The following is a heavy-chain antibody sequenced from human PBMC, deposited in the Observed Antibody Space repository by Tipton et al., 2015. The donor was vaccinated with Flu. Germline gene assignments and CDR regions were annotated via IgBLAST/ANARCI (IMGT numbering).Heavy chain of an antibody. CDR1: GYTFTTYW. J-gene: IGHJ3*02. CDR2: INPNSGDT. D-gene: IGHD3-10*01. V-gene: IGHV1-2*02. CDR3: ARGEFPARTIDAFDI. Sequence: QLVQSGAEVRRPGASVTVSCKPSGYTFTTYWLHWVRQAPGQGLEWMGLINPNSGDTEYAQKFQGRVTMTRDTSVSTAYMELNGLSSDDTAVYYCARGEFPARTIDAFDIWGQGTMVTVSS.